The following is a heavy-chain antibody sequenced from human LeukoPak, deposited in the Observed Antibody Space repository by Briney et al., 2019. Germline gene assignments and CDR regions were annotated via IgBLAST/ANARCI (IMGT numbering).Heavy chain of an antibody. CDR2: IFPSGGEI. Sequence: GGSLRLSCAASGFTFSTFAMIWVRQPPGKGLEWVSSIFPSGGEIHYADSVRGRFTISRDNSKSTLSLQMNSLRAEDTAIYYCAKVRNDAFDIWGQGTMVTVSS. CDR3: AKVRNDAFDI. V-gene: IGHV3-23*01. CDR1: GFTFSTFA. J-gene: IGHJ3*02. D-gene: IGHD3-16*01.